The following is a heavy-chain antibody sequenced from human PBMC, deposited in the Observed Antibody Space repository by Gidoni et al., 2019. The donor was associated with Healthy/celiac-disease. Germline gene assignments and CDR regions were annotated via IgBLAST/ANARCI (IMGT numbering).Heavy chain of an antibody. Sequence: STYYNPSLKSRVTISVDTSKNQFSLKLSSVTAADTAVYYCARHPQWSRDYYMDVWGKGTTVTVSS. V-gene: IGHV4-39*01. CDR3: ARHPQWSRDYYMDV. J-gene: IGHJ6*03. D-gene: IGHD1-26*01. CDR2: ST.